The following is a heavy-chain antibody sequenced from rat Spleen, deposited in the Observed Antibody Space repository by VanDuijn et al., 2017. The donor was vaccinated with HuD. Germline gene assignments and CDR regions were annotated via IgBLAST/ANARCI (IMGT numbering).Heavy chain of an antibody. J-gene: IGHJ3*01. CDR1: GQSITSSYS. D-gene: IGHD1-1*01. Sequence: EVQLQESGPGPVIVSESLSLTCSVTGQSITSSYSWNCIRTFQGNKLEWMGYINSAGTTNYTPSLKSRISITRDTSNNHFFLQVNSVSSEDTATYYCARSDGVHYYLPFADWGQGTLVTASS. V-gene: IGHV3-3*01. CDR3: ARSDGVHYYLPFAD. CDR2: INSAGTT.